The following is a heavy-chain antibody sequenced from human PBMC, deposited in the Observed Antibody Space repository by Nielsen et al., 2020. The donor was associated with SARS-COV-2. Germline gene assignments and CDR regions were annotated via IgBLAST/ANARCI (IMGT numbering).Heavy chain of an antibody. D-gene: IGHD3-16*01. J-gene: IGHJ4*02. CDR1: GFTFNSVG. CDR3: TRESLRSGMSRYSFDS. Sequence: GESLKISCAASGFTFNSVGMHWVRPAPGKGLEWVAVVSTEGGTTYYADSVKGRFTIARDNSKNTLSLHMTSLRADDTAVYFCTRESLRSGMSRYSFDSWGQGTLLTVSS. V-gene: IGHV3-30*19. CDR2: VSTEGGTT.